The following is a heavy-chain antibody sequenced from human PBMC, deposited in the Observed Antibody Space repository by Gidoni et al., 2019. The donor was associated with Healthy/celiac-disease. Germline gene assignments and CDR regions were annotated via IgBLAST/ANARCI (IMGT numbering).Heavy chain of an antibody. CDR3: AKGLGSSGWHALGY. CDR2: ISGSGGST. V-gene: IGHV3-23*01. Sequence: EVQLLESGGGLVQHGESLRLSCAASGFPFNSYAMNWVRQAPGKGLEWVSGISGSGGSTYYADSVKGRFTISRDNSRNTLYLQMNSLRAEDTAVYYCAKGLGSSGWHALGYWGQGTLVTVSS. J-gene: IGHJ4*02. CDR1: GFPFNSYA. D-gene: IGHD6-19*01.